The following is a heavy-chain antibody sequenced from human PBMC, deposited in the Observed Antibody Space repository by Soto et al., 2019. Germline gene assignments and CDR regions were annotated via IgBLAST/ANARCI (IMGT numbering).Heavy chain of an antibody. CDR2: ISYDGSNK. J-gene: IGHJ4*02. CDR1: GFTFSSYG. V-gene: IGHV3-30*18. CDR3: AKTSGSGYYERDTDY. D-gene: IGHD3-22*01. Sequence: GGSLRLSCAASGFTFSSYGMHWVRQAPGKGLEWVAVISYDGSNKYYADSVKGRFTISRDNSKNTLYLQMNSLRAEDTAVYYCAKTSGSGYYERDTDYWGQGP.